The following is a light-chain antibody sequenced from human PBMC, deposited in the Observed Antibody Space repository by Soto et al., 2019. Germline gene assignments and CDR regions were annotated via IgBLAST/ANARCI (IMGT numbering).Light chain of an antibody. CDR1: SSDVGDYNS. CDR3: SSYTTNTTLGV. J-gene: IGLJ1*01. V-gene: IGLV2-14*01. Sequence: QSALTQPASVSGSPGQSITISCTGTSSDVGDYNSLSWYQQYPGKAPKLMLYDVSNRPSRVSNRFSASKSDNTACLTTSGLQAADEADYYCSSYTTNTTLGVFGTETQLTVL. CDR2: DVS.